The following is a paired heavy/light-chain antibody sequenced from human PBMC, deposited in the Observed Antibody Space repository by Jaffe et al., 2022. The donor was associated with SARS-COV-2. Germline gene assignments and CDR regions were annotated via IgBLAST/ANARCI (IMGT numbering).Light chain of an antibody. Sequence: EIVLTQSPGTLSLSPGERATLSCRASQTVSSSNLAWYQQKPGQAPRFLIYAAANRATGIPDRFSGSGSGTDFTLTISRLEPEDFAVYFCQYYGSSPPITFGQGTRLEIK. CDR3: QYYGSSPPIT. V-gene: IGKV3-20*01. CDR1: QTVSSSN. J-gene: IGKJ5*01. CDR2: AAA.
Heavy chain of an antibody. CDR1: GFTFSSYG. CDR3: AKDILGGRRTQDYYYYYFGMDV. V-gene: IGHV3-30*18. CDR2: ISYDGSKK. J-gene: IGHJ6*02. Sequence: QVQLVESGGGLVQPGRSLRLSCAASGFTFSSYGMNWVRQAPGKGLEWVAFISYDGSKKYYADSVKGRFTISRDNSKNTLSVQVNSLRAEDTAVYYCAKDILGGRRTQDYYYYYFGMDVWGQGTTVTVSS. D-gene: IGHD3-9*01.